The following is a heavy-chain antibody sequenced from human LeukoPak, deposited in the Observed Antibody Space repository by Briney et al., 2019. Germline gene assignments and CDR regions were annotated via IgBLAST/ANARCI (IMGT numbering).Heavy chain of an antibody. D-gene: IGHD3-10*01. CDR2: INHSGST. V-gene: IGHV4-34*01. CDR3: AATMVQGVMEFDY. Sequence: SETLSLTCAVYGGSFSGYYWSWIRQPPGKGLEWIGEINHSGSTNYNPSLKSRVTISVDTSKNQFSLKLSSVTAADTAVYYCAATMVQGVMEFDYWGQGTLVTVSS. J-gene: IGHJ4*02. CDR1: GGSFSGYY.